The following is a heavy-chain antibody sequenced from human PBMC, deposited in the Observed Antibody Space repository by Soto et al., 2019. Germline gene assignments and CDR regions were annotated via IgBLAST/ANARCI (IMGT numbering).Heavy chain of an antibody. CDR1: GFTFSSYS. CDR2: ISSSSSTI. J-gene: IGHJ4*02. D-gene: IGHD3-10*01. CDR3: AKGGITMVRGVKYYFDY. V-gene: IGHV3-48*01. Sequence: PGGSLRLSCAASGFTFSSYSMNWVRQAPGKGLEWVSYISSSSSTIYYADSVKGRFTISRDNAKNTLYLQMNSLRAEDTAVYYCAKGGITMVRGVKYYFDYWGQGTLVTVSS.